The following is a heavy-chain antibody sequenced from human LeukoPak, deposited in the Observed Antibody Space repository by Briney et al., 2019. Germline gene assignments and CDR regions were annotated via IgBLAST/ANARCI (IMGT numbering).Heavy chain of an antibody. Sequence: ASVKLSCKVSGYTLTELSMHWVRQAPGKGLEWMGGFHPEDGETIYAQKFQGRVTMTEDTSTDTAYMELSSLRSEDAAVYYCATHGGAYCSGGNCAFDIWGQGTMVTVSS. V-gene: IGHV1-24*01. CDR2: FHPEDGET. CDR1: GYTLTELS. J-gene: IGHJ3*02. CDR3: ATHGGAYCSGGNCAFDI. D-gene: IGHD2-15*01.